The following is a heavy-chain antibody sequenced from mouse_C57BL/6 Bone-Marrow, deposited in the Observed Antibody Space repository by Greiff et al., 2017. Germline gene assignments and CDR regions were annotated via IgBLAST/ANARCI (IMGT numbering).Heavy chain of an antibody. CDR3: ARKAIDYYFDY. J-gene: IGHJ2*01. V-gene: IGHV1-82*01. D-gene: IGHD1-1*01. Sequence: QVQLQQSGPELVKPGASVKISCKASGYAFSSSWMNWVKQRPGKGLEWIGRIYPGDGDTNYNGKFKGKATLTADKSSSTAYMQRSSLTSEDSAVYVCARKAIDYYFDYWGQGTTLTVSS. CDR2: IYPGDGDT. CDR1: GYAFSSSW.